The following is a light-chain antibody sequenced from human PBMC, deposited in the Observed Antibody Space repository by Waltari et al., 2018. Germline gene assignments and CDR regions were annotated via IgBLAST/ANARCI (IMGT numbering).Light chain of an antibody. CDR3: QQYYSTPVT. V-gene: IGKV4-1*01. J-gene: IGKJ2*01. CDR1: QSVLYSSNNMNY. CDR2: WAS. Sequence: DIVMTQFPDSLAVSLGERATINCKSSQSVLYSSNNMNYLAWYQQKPGHPPKVLIYWASTRESRVPDRFSGSGSGTNFTLTISSLQAEDVAIYYCQQYYSTPVTFGQGTKLEIK.